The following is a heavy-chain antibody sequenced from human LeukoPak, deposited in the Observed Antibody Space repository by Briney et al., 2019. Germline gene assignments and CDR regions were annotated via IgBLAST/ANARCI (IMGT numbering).Heavy chain of an antibody. D-gene: IGHD5-24*01. J-gene: IGHJ4*01. CDR1: GGSISSYY. V-gene: IGHV4-59*08. CDR3: ARRRGRDGYYSLDY. CDR2: IYYSGST. Sequence: SETGSPTCAVSGGSISSYYWSWIRQPPGKGLEWIGYIYYSGSTSYNPSLKSRVTISVDTSKNQFSLRLSSVTAADTAVYYCARRRGRDGYYSLDYWGHETLVTVSS.